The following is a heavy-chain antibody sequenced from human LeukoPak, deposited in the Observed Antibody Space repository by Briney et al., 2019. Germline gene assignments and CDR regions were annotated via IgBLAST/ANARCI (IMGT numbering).Heavy chain of an antibody. D-gene: IGHD1-26*01. Sequence: SETLSLTCTVSGGSISSYYWSWIRQPAGKGLEWIGRIYTSGSTNYNPSLKSRVTMSVDTSKNQFSLKLSSVTAADTAVYYCARGFSYYAPNWFDPWGQGTLVTVSS. J-gene: IGHJ5*02. V-gene: IGHV4-4*07. CDR2: IYTSGST. CDR1: GGSISSYY. CDR3: ARGFSYYAPNWFDP.